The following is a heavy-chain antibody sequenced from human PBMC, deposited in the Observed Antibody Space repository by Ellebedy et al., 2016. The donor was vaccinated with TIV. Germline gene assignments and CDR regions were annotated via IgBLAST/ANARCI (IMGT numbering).Heavy chain of an antibody. CDR2: ISDSAMGLYT. V-gene: IGHV3-23*01. CDR1: GFTFSNHA. Sequence: PGGSLRLSCAASGFTFSNHAMTWVRQAPGKGLEWVSVISDSAMGLYTYYADSVKGRFTVSRDDSKNILYLQMNSLRDDDMAVYYCAGLPTVRIAPEVGWFDAWGRGTLVTVSS. CDR3: AGLPTVRIAPEVGWFDA. J-gene: IGHJ5*02. D-gene: IGHD6-13*01.